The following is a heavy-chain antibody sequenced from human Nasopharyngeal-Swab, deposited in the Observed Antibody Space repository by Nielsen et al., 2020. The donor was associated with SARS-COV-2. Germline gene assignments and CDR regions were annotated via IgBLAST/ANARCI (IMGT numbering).Heavy chain of an antibody. J-gene: IGHJ6*03. CDR3: VRVLRGVAARPLGFGYYYYYYMDV. D-gene: IGHD6-6*01. V-gene: IGHV4-34*01. CDR2: INHSGST. Sequence: WIRQPPGKGLEWIGEINHSGSTNYNPSLKSRVTISVDTSKNQFSLKLSSVTAADTAVYYCVRVLRGVAARPLGFGYYYYYYMDVWGKGTTVTVSS.